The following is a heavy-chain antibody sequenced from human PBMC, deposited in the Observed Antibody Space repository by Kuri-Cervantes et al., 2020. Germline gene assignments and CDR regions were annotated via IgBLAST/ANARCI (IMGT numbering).Heavy chain of an antibody. J-gene: IGHJ3*02. V-gene: IGHV1-69*06. CDR3: ASDNIVATIDAFDI. Sequence: SVKVSCKASGGTFSNYAISWVRQAPGQGLEWMGGIIPIFGTANYAQKFQGRVTITADKSTSTAYMELSSLRSEDTAVYYCASDNIVATIDAFDIWGQGTMVTVSS. CDR2: IIPIFGTA. D-gene: IGHD5-12*01. CDR1: GGTFSNYA.